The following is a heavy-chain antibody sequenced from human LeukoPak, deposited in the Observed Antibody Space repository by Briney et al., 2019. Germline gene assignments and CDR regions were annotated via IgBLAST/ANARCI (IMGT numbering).Heavy chain of an antibody. J-gene: IGHJ4*02. CDR3: TQPLLRGPTA. CDR1: GFTFSNYY. CDR2: INQVGTET. D-gene: IGHD3-10*01. Sequence: GGSLRLSCAVSGFTFSNYYMSWVRQAPGRGLEWVANINQVGTETFYVDSVKGRFTVSRDNARNSLYLRMSSLRAEDTAVYYCTQPLLRGPTAWGQGTLVTVSS. V-gene: IGHV3-7*01.